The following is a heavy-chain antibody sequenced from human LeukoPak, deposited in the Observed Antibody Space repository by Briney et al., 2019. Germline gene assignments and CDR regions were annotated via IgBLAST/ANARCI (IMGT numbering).Heavy chain of an antibody. J-gene: IGHJ4*02. CDR2: INPNSGGT. V-gene: IGHV1-2*02. CDR3: VRGTYCGGDCIGN. CDR1: GYTFTGFY. Sequence: ASVKVSCKASGYTFTGFYLHWVRQAPGHGLEWMGWINPNSGGTNYAQKFQGRVTMTRDTSISTAYMELSRLRSDDTAVYYCVRGTYCGGDCIGNWGQGTLVIVSS. D-gene: IGHD2-21*02.